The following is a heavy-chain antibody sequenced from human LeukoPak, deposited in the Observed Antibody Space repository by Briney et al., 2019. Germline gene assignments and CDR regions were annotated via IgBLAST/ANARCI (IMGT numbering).Heavy chain of an antibody. J-gene: IGHJ3*02. Sequence: GASVKVSCKASGYSFTTYGITWVRQAPGQGLECMGWISAYNGDTRYAQHLQGRLTMTTDTSTTTAYIDLRSLRSDDTAVYYCASLKNYYDSSGYLVTDAFDIWGQGTMVTVSS. V-gene: IGHV1-18*01. CDR2: ISAYNGDT. CDR1: GYSFTTYG. CDR3: ASLKNYYDSSGYLVTDAFDI. D-gene: IGHD3-22*01.